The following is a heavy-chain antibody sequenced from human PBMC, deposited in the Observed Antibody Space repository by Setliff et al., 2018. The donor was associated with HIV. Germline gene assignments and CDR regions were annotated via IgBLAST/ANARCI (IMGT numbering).Heavy chain of an antibody. V-gene: IGHV3-7*01. CDR1: GFTFSSAW. CDR3: VRDKWYYSGCPDY. CDR2: ISPDGSAT. D-gene: IGHD5-12*01. Sequence: GGSLRLSCAASGFTFSSAWMGWVRQAPAKGLEWVANISPDGSATYYAESVKGRFTISRDNAKNTLYLQMNTLRAEDTAVYYCVRDKWYYSGCPDYWGQGTLVTVSS. J-gene: IGHJ4*02.